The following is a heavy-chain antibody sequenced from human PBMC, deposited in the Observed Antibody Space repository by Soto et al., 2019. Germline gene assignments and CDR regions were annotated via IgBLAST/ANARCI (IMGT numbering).Heavy chain of an antibody. CDR2: IYYSGNT. D-gene: IGHD3-10*01. CDR3: ARRASMVRGVAWYFDY. CDR1: GGSISSSSYY. Sequence: QLQLQESGPGLVKPSETLSLTCTVSGGSISSSSYYWGWIRQPPGKGLEWIGSIYYSGNTYYNPSLKSRVTISVDTSKNQFSLKLSSVTAADTAVYYCARRASMVRGVAWYFDYWGQGTLVTVSS. J-gene: IGHJ4*02. V-gene: IGHV4-39*01.